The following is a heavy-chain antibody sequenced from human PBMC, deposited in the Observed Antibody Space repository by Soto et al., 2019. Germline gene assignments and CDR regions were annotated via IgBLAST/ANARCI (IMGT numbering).Heavy chain of an antibody. V-gene: IGHV4-30-4*01. Sequence: SETLSLTCTVSGGSISSDDYYWSWIRQPPGKGLEWIGYIYYSGRTAYNPSLKSRLIISIDTSKNQFSLNLNSVSGADTAVYYCARELSNSPDYFDYWGQGTLVTVSS. D-gene: IGHD6-6*01. CDR1: GGSISSDDYY. J-gene: IGHJ4*02. CDR2: IYYSGRT. CDR3: ARELSNSPDYFDY.